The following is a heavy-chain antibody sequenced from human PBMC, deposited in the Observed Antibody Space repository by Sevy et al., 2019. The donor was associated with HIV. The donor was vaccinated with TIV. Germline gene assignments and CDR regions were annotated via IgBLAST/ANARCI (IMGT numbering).Heavy chain of an antibody. D-gene: IGHD3-22*01. CDR1: GFSFDSYG. J-gene: IGHJ6*03. CDR2: ISGSGTRT. Sequence: GGSLRLSCAVSGFSFDSYGMTWVRQAPGKGLELVSGISGSGTRTYYADSVKGRFSISRDNSKNRLYLQRKSLRSEDTAIYYWGKGGGGHYDPDEIGYYFYYYNMDVWGKGTTVTVSS. V-gene: IGHV3-23*01. CDR3: GKGGGGHYDPDEIGYYFYYYNMDV.